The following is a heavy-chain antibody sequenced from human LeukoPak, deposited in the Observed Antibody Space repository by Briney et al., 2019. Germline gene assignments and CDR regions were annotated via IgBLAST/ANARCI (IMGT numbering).Heavy chain of an antibody. CDR2: ISSSGSTI. J-gene: IGHJ4*02. CDR3: ARDGAWVQLWPQGGYYFDY. D-gene: IGHD5-18*01. V-gene: IGHV3-11*04. CDR1: GFTVSSNY. Sequence: GGSLRLSCAASGFTVSSNYMSWVRQAPGKGLEWVSYISSSGSTIYYADSVKGRFTISRDNAKNSLYLQMNSLRAEDTAVYYCARDGAWVQLWPQGGYYFDYWGQGTLVTVSS.